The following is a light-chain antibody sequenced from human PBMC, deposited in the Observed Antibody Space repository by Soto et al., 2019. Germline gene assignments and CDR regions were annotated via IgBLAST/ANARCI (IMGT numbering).Light chain of an antibody. J-gene: IGLJ1*01. V-gene: IGLV2-14*01. Sequence: QSALTQPASVSGSPGQSIAISCTGTSSDIGSHNHVSWYQQYPGKAPKLIIFEVNNRPSGVSDRFSGSKSGSTASLTTSGLQAEDEADYYCNSLSAAGTSYVFGTGTKVTVL. CDR1: SSDIGSHNH. CDR2: EVN. CDR3: NSLSAAGTSYV.